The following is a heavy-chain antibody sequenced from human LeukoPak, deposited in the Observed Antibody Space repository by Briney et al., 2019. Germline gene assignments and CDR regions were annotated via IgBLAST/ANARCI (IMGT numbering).Heavy chain of an antibody. CDR1: GFIFSNYW. Sequence: GGSLRLSCVASGFIFSNYWMTWVRQAPGKVLEWVANIKEDGSEKYYVDSVKGRFTISRDNAKNSVFLQMNSLRVEDTAVYYCSGGNRFVDYWGQGTLVTVSS. D-gene: IGHD3-10*01. V-gene: IGHV3-7*04. CDR3: SGGNRFVDY. CDR2: IKEDGSEK. J-gene: IGHJ4*02.